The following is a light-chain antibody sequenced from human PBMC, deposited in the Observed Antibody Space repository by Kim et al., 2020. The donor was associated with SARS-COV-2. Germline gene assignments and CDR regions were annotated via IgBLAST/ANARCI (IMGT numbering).Light chain of an antibody. J-gene: IGLJ1*01. CDR1: KLGDKY. V-gene: IGLV3-1*01. Sequence: SYELTQPPSVSVSPGQTASITCSGDKLGDKYACWYQQKSGQSPVLVIYQDSKRPSGIPERFSCSNSGNTTTLTISGTQAMDEADYYCQAWDSSTKVFGTG. CDR2: QDS. CDR3: QAWDSSTKV.